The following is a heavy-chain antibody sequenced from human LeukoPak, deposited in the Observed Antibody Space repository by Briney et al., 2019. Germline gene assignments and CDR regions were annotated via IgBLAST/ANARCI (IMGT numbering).Heavy chain of an antibody. Sequence: PGGSLRLSCVASGFTFSSYDMHWDRQATGKGLEWVSAIGTAGDTYYPGSGMGGFTISRENAKNSLYLQMNSLRAGDTAVYYCARGGRYYDSSGLIDYWGQGTLVTVSS. CDR3: ARGGRYYDSSGLIDY. J-gene: IGHJ4*02. V-gene: IGHV3-13*01. D-gene: IGHD3-22*01. CDR2: IGTAGDT. CDR1: GFTFSSYD.